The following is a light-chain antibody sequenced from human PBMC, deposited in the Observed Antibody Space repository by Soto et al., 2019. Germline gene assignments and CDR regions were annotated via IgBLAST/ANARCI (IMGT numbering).Light chain of an antibody. V-gene: IGLV2-14*01. J-gene: IGLJ3*02. CDR1: SSDVGSYNY. CDR2: EVS. Sequence: QSALTQPASVSGSPGQSITISCTGTSSDVGSYNYVSWYQQHPGKAPKLMIYEVSNRPSGVSNRFSGSKSGNTASLTISGLPAEDEADYYCTSYTTSSTHWVFGGGTKLTVL. CDR3: TSYTTSSTHWV.